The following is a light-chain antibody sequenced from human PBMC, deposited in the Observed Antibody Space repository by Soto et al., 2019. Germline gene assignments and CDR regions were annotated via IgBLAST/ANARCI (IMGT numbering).Light chain of an antibody. J-gene: IGLJ3*02. Sequence: QSVLTQPPSASGTPGQRVTISCSGRNSNIGSYTVNWYLQLPGTAPKLLIYSDNQRPSGVPDRFSGSKSGTSASLAISGLQSEDEADYYCATWDDSLNAWVFGGGTKLTAL. CDR2: SDN. V-gene: IGLV1-44*01. CDR1: NSNIGSYT. CDR3: ATWDDSLNAWV.